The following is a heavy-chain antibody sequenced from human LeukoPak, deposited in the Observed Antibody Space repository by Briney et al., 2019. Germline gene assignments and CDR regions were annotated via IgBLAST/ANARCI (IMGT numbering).Heavy chain of an antibody. Sequence: SETLSLTCTVSGDSISSYYWGWIRQPPGKGLEWIGYIYYSGTTNYNPPLKSRVTISVDTSKNQFSLNLTSVTAADTAVYYCARGTLYSSGWYFDYWGQGTLVTVSS. V-gene: IGHV4-59*01. CDR3: ARGTLYSSGWYFDY. J-gene: IGHJ4*02. D-gene: IGHD6-19*01. CDR1: GDSISSYY. CDR2: IYYSGTT.